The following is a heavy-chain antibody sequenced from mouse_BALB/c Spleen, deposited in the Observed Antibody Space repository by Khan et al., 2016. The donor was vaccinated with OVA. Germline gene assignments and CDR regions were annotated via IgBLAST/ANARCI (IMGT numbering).Heavy chain of an antibody. CDR3: ASYYRYRAWVAD. V-gene: IGHV1-4*01. Sequence: QVQLQQSGAELARPGASVKMSCKASGYTFTSYTMHWVKQRPGQGLEWIGYINPSSAYINYNQKFKDKATLTADKSSSTAYMQLSSLTSEDSAVYYCASYYRYRAWVADWGQGNLVTVSA. CDR2: INPSSAYI. J-gene: IGHJ3*01. CDR1: GYTFTSYT. D-gene: IGHD2-14*01.